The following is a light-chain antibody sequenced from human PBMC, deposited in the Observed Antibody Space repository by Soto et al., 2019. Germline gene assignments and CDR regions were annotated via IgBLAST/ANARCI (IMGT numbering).Light chain of an antibody. CDR3: QSYDSSLSGWV. CDR2: GNS. J-gene: IGLJ3*02. V-gene: IGLV1-40*01. CDR1: SSNIGAGYD. Sequence: QSVLTQPPAVSGAPGQWVTISCTGSSSNIGAGYDVHWYQQLPGTAPKLLIYGNSNRPSGVPDRFSGSKSGTSASLAITGLQAEDEADYYRQSYDSSLSGWVFGGGTTLTVL.